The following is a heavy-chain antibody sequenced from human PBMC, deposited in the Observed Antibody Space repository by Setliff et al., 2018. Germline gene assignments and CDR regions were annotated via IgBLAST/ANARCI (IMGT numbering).Heavy chain of an antibody. V-gene: IGHV1-45*02. D-gene: IGHD3-10*01. Sequence: SVKVSCKASGYTFTYRYLHWVRQAPGQALEWMGWITPFNGTTYYADSVKGRFTVSRDDAKKSLYLQMNSLRVEDTAVYYCARGSGDHWGQGTLVTVSS. CDR3: ARGSGDH. J-gene: IGHJ4*02. CDR2: ITPFNGTT. CDR1: GYTFTYRY.